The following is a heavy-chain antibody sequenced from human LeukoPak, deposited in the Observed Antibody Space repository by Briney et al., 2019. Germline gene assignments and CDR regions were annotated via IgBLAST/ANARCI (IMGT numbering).Heavy chain of an antibody. CDR1: GFTFSSYA. J-gene: IGHJ4*02. Sequence: PGWSLRLSCAASGFTFSSYAMHWVRQAPGKGLEWVAVISYDGSNKYYADSVKGRFTISRDNSKNTLYLQMNSLRAEDTAVYYCAREPGEVAAYYFDYWGQGTLVTVSS. D-gene: IGHD2-15*01. V-gene: IGHV3-30-3*01. CDR2: ISYDGSNK. CDR3: AREPGEVAAYYFDY.